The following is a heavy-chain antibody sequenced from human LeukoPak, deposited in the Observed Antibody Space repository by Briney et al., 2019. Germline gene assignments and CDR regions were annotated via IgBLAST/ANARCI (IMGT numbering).Heavy chain of an antibody. V-gene: IGHV1-8*01. CDR3: ARFDYGSGSYCDY. D-gene: IGHD3-10*01. J-gene: IGHJ4*02. CDR1: GYTFTSYD. Sequence: GASVKVSCKASGYTFTSYDINWVRQATGQGLEWMGWMNPNSGNTGYAQKFQGGVTMTRNTSISTAYMELSSLRSEDTAVYYCARFDYGSGSYCDYWGQGTLVTVSS. CDR2: MNPNSGNT.